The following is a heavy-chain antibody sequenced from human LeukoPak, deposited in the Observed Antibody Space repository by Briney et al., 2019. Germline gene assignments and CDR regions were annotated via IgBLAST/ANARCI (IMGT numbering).Heavy chain of an antibody. J-gene: IGHJ3*02. CDR2: ISSSGGTV. CDR1: GFTFSSYS. V-gene: IGHV3-48*01. Sequence: PGGSLRLSCAASGFTFSSYSMNWVRQAPGKGLEWVSYISSSGGTVYYADSVKGRFTISRDSERNSLYLQMNSLTADDTAVYYCARGGRYSGTWGSESDIWGQGTMVTVSS. CDR3: ARGGRYSGTWGSESDI. D-gene: IGHD1-26*01.